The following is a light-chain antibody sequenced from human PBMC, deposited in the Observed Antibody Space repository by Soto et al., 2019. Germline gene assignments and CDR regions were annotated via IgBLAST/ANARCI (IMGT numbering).Light chain of an antibody. CDR1: QTIGAN. V-gene: IGKV1-39*01. CDR2: DAS. Sequence: DIQMTQSPSSLSASVGDRVTITCRASQTIGANLNWYRQKLGKAPTLMIYDASTLQRGVPSRFNGLGSGTDFALTITSLQPDDSATYYCQQSYTTVYTFGQGTKVDIK. CDR3: QQSYTTVYT. J-gene: IGKJ2*01.